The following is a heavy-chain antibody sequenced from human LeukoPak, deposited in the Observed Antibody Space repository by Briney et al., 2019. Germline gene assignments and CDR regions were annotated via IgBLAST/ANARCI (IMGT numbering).Heavy chain of an antibody. Sequence: PGGSLRLSCAASGFTFSSYGMHWVRQAPGKGLEWVAVIWYDGSNKYYADSVKGRFTISRDNSKNTLYLQMNSLRAEDTAVYYCARGYYDSSGYYYGSLPVDYWGQGTLVTVSS. D-gene: IGHD3-22*01. V-gene: IGHV3-33*01. J-gene: IGHJ4*02. CDR3: ARGYYDSSGYYYGSLPVDY. CDR1: GFTFSSYG. CDR2: IWYDGSNK.